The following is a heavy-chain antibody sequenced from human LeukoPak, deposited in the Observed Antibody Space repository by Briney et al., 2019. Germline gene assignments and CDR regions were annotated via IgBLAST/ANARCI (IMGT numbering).Heavy chain of an antibody. CDR1: GGSISSYY. J-gene: IGHJ4*02. CDR2: ICTSGST. Sequence: SETLSLTCTVSGGSISSYYWSWIRQPPGKGLEWIGYICTSGSTNYNPSLKSRVTISVDTSKNQFSLKLSSVTAADTAVYYCARHSGSYYYFDYWGQGTLVTVSS. CDR3: ARHSGSYYYFDY. D-gene: IGHD1-26*01. V-gene: IGHV4-4*09.